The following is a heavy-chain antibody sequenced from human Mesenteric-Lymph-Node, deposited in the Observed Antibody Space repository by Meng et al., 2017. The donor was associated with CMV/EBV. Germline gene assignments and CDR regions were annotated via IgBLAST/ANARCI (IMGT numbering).Heavy chain of an antibody. V-gene: IGHV3-30-3*01. CDR1: GFAFDSCP. D-gene: IGHD4-11*01. Sequence: LSLTCAASGFAFDSCPMHWVRQAPGKGLEWVAVVSYDGTNKYYADSVKGRFTISRDNSKNTLDLQMNSLRAEDTAVYFCARDSDTYSALDYWGQGTLVTVSS. CDR3: ARDSDTYSALDY. CDR2: VSYDGTNK. J-gene: IGHJ4*02.